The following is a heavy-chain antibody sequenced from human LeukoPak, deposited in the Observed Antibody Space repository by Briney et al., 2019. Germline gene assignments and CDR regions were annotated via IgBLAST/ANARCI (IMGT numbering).Heavy chain of an antibody. J-gene: IGHJ5*02. CDR2: INSADNVE. CDR3: ARDTVNGPFVISLDL. Sequence: PGGSLRLSCAASGFTFSDYYMSWIRQAPGKGPEWVSHINSADNVEYYTDSVRGRFTMSRDNAKDLLYLQMNSLRDEDTAVYYCARDTVNGPFVISLDLWGQGVLVTVSS. V-gene: IGHV3-11*04. D-gene: IGHD2-8*01. CDR1: GFTFSDYY.